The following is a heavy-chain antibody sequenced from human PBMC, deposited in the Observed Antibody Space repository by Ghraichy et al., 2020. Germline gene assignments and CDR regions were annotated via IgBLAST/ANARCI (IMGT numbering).Heavy chain of an antibody. D-gene: IGHD3-3*01. J-gene: IGHJ3*02. V-gene: IGHV3-23*01. CDR3: AKERYYDFWSGDDAFDI. Sequence: GGSLRLSCAASGFTFSSYAMSWVRQAPGKGLEWVSAISGSGGSTYYADSVKGRFTISRDNSKNTLYLQMNSLRAEDTAVYYCAKERYYDFWSGDDAFDIWGQGTMVTVSS. CDR1: GFTFSSYA. CDR2: ISGSGGST.